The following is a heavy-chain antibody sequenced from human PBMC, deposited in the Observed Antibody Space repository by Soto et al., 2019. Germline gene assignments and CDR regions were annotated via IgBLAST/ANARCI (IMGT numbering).Heavy chain of an antibody. D-gene: IGHD3-9*01. J-gene: IGHJ5*02. CDR2: IKSKTDGGTT. V-gene: IGHV3-15*07. CDR3: TTESLDWFNWFDP. CDR1: GFTFSNAW. Sequence: GGSLRLSCAASGFTFSNAWMNWVRQAPGKGLEWVGRIKSKTDGGTTDYAAPVKGRFTISRDDSKNTLYLQMNSLKTEDTAVYYCTTESLDWFNWFDPWGQGTLVTVSS.